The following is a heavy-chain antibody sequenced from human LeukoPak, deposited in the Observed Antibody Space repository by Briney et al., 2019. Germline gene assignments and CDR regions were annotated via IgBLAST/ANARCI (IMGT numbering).Heavy chain of an antibody. V-gene: IGHV3-66*01. CDR2: IYSGGST. J-gene: IGHJ6*03. D-gene: IGHD6-19*01. CDR3: ARVIAEAGKNYYYYYYMDV. Sequence: GGSLRLSCAASGFTVSSNYMSWVRQAPGKGLEWVSVIYSGGSTYYADSVKGRFTISRDNSKNTLYLQMNSLRAEDTAVYYCARVIAEAGKNYYYYYYMDVWGKGTTVTVSS. CDR1: GFTVSSNY.